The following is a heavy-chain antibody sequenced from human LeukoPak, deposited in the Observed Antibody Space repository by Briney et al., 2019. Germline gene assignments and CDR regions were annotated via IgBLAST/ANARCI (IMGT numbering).Heavy chain of an antibody. Sequence: ASVKVSCKASGYTFTSYDINWVRQATGQGLEWMGWMNPNSGNTGYAQKFQGRVTMTRNTSISTAYMELGSLRSEDTAVYYCARSLSVLAVANYYYYGMDVWGQGTTVTVSS. CDR3: ARSLSVLAVANYYYYGMDV. D-gene: IGHD6-19*01. J-gene: IGHJ6*02. V-gene: IGHV1-8*01. CDR1: GYTFTSYD. CDR2: MNPNSGNT.